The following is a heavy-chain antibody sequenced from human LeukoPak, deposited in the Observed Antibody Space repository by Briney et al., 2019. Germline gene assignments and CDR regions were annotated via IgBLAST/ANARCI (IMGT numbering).Heavy chain of an antibody. Sequence: SETLSLTCTVSGGSISSYYWSWIRQPPGKGLEWIGYIYYSGSTNYSPSLKSRVTISVDTSKNQFSLKLSSVTAADTAVYYCARAVEMATAYFDYWGQGTLVTVSS. CDR3: ARAVEMATAYFDY. CDR2: IYYSGST. D-gene: IGHD5-24*01. V-gene: IGHV4-59*08. J-gene: IGHJ4*02. CDR1: GGSISSYY.